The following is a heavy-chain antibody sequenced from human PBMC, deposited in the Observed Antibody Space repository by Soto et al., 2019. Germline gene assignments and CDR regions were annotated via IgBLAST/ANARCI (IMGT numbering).Heavy chain of an antibody. V-gene: IGHV1-18*04. Sequence: ASVKVSCKTSGYTFGSYGISWVRQAPGQGLEWMGWTSPHNGNTNYAQRLQGRVTMTTDTSTRTAHLEVRSLRSDDTAVYYCARDRGIASFDYWGQGTLVTVSS. J-gene: IGHJ4*02. CDR2: TSPHNGNT. CDR1: GYTFGSYG. CDR3: ARDRGIASFDY. D-gene: IGHD2-21*01.